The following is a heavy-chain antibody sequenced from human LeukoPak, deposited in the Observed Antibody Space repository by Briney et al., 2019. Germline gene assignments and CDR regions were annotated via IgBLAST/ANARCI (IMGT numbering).Heavy chain of an antibody. V-gene: IGHV3-21*01. D-gene: IGHD4-17*01. CDR1: GFDLSPYT. CDR3: ARRVTTFLR. J-gene: IGHJ4*02. CDR2: ISSTSTYM. Sequence: GGSLRHSCSASGFDLSPYTVNWVRQAPGKGLEWVASISSTSTYMYYGDSLKGRFTISRDNAKNTLYLQLDSLRAEDTATYYCARRVTTFLRWGQGTLVIVSS.